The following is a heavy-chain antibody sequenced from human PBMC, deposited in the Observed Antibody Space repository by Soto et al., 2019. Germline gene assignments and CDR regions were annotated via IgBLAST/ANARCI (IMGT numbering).Heavy chain of an antibody. D-gene: IGHD6-13*01. CDR2: INPNSGGT. CDR1: GYTFTGYY. V-gene: IGHV1-2*04. CDR3: ARGIAAAGTIPWFDP. Sequence: QVQLVQSGAEVKKPGASVKVSCKASGYTFTGYYMHWVRQAPGQGLEWMGWINPNSGGTNYAQKFQGWVTMTRDTSISTAYMELSRLRSDDTAVYYCARGIAAAGTIPWFDPWGQGTLVTVSS. J-gene: IGHJ5*02.